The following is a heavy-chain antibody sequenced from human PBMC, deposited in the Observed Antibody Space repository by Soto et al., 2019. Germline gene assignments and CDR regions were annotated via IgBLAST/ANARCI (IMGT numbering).Heavy chain of an antibody. Sequence: QVQLVQSGAEVKKPGASVKVSCKASGYTFASDEINWVRQATGQGLEWMGWMNPNSGNTGYAQKFQGRVTMTRNTSISTAYMQLSSLRSEDTAVYYCARSTNDYGYRHWGQGTLVTVSS. CDR1: GYTFASDE. J-gene: IGHJ4*02. CDR3: ARSTNDYGYRH. CDR2: MNPNSGNT. D-gene: IGHD4-17*01. V-gene: IGHV1-8*01.